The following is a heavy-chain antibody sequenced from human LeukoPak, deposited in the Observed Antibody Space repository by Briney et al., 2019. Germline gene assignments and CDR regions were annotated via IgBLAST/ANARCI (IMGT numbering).Heavy chain of an antibody. D-gene: IGHD2/OR15-2a*01. CDR3: ARDFYGGSLGMDV. CDR2: IYYSGST. V-gene: IGHV4-59*11. Sequence: PSETLSLTCTVSGGSISSHYWSWIRQPPGKGLEWIGYIYYSGSTNYNPSLKSRVTISVDTSKNQFSLKLSSVTAADTAVYYCARDFYGGSLGMDVWGKGTTVTVSS. J-gene: IGHJ6*03. CDR1: GGSISSHY.